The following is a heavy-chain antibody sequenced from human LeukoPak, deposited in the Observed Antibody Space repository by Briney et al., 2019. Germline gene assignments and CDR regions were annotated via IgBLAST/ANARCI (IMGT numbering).Heavy chain of an antibody. J-gene: IGHJ5*02. CDR1: GYTFTSYG. D-gene: IGHD6-6*01. Sequence: ASVKVSCKASGYTFTSYGVSWVRQSAGQGLEGMGWISAYNGNTNYAQKLQGRVTMTTDTSTSTAYMELRSLRSAETGVYYCAKDSYSCSFWFDPWGQGTLVTVSS. V-gene: IGHV1-18*01. CDR2: ISAYNGNT. CDR3: AKDSYSCSFWFDP.